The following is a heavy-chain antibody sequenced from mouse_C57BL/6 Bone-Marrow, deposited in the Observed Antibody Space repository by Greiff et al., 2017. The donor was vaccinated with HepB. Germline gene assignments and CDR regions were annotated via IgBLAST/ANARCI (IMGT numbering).Heavy chain of an antibody. CDR3: APNYYGSSYVGWFAY. V-gene: IGHV1-52*01. CDR1: GYTFTSYW. Sequence: VQLQQPGAELVRPGSSVKLSCKASGYTFTSYWMHWVKQRPIQGLEWIGRIHPSDSDTNYNQKFKGKATLTVDKSSSTAYMQLSSLTSEDSAVYYCAPNYYGSSYVGWFAYWGQGTLVTVSA. CDR2: IHPSDSDT. J-gene: IGHJ3*01. D-gene: IGHD1-1*01.